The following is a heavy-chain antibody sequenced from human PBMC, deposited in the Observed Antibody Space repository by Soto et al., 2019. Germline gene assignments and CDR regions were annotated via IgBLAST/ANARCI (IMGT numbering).Heavy chain of an antibody. J-gene: IGHJ5*02. V-gene: IGHV4-34*01. CDR3: ARSKGSSWYAGRDWFDP. Sequence: SETLSLTCAVYGGSFSGYYWSWIRQPPGKGLEWIGEINHSGSTNYNPSLKSRVTISVDTSKNQFSLKLSSVAAADTAVYYCARSKGSSWYAGRDWFDPWGQGTLVTVSS. D-gene: IGHD6-13*01. CDR1: GGSFSGYY. CDR2: INHSGST.